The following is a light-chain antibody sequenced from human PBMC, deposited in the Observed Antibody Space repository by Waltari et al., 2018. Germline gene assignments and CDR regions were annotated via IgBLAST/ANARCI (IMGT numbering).Light chain of an antibody. J-gene: IGLJ7*01. V-gene: IGLV1-51*02. CDR3: GTWDSSLSGAV. Sequence: QSVLTQPPSVSAAPGQRVTISCSGGSSNIWNNYVSWYRQFPGTAPKLLIYENRERPSGIPGRFSGSKSGTSATLDITGLQAGDEADYYCGTWDSSLSGAVFGGGTHLTVL. CDR1: SSNIWNNY. CDR2: ENR.